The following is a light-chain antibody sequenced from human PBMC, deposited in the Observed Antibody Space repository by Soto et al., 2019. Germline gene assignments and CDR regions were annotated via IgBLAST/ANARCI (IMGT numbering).Light chain of an antibody. J-gene: IGLJ2*01. Sequence: QLVLTQPPSVSGAPGQRVTISCTGSSSNIGAGYDVHWYQQLPGTAPKLLIYGNSNRPSGVPDRFSGSKSGTSASLAITVLQAEDEADYYCQSYDSSLSGSVFGGGTKLTVL. CDR1: SSNIGAGYD. CDR2: GNS. CDR3: QSYDSSLSGSV. V-gene: IGLV1-40*01.